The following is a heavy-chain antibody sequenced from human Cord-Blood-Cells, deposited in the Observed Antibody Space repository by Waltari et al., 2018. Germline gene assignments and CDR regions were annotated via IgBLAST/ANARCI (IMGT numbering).Heavy chain of an antibody. J-gene: IGHJ4*02. CDR2: IYYSGST. CDR3: ARGNWGSFNYFDY. V-gene: IGHV4-59*01. D-gene: IGHD7-27*01. Sequence: QVQLQESGPGLVKPSETLSLTCTVPGGSISSYYWTWIRQPPGKGLEWIGYIYYSGSTNYNPSLKSRVTISVDTSKNQFSLKLSSVTAADTAVYYCARGNWGSFNYFDYWGQGTLVTVSS. CDR1: GGSISSYY.